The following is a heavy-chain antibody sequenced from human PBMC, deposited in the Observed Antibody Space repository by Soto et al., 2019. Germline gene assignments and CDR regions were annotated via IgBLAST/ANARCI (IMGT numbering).Heavy chain of an antibody. Sequence: SETLSLTCAVSGGSFTSNNWWTWVRQPPGQGLEWIGEIYRTGSTNYNPSLKSRVTISLDKSENQFSLKVTSLTAADTAVYYCASRDPGTSVDYWGQGTLVPVS. D-gene: IGHD1-7*01. CDR3: ASRDPGTSVDY. CDR1: GGSFTSNNW. J-gene: IGHJ4*02. CDR2: IYRTGST. V-gene: IGHV4-4*02.